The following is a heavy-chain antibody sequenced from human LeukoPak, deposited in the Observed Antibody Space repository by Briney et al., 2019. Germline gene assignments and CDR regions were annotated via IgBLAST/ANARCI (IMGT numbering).Heavy chain of an antibody. D-gene: IGHD2-15*01. J-gene: IGHJ4*02. CDR3: AKDLERGGGSSDY. CDR2: ISGSGGST. Sequence: PGGSLRLSCAASGFNFSSHAMSWVRQAPGKGLEWVSAISGSGGSTYYADSVKGRFTISRDNSKNTLYLQMNSLRAEDTAVYYCAKDLERGGGSSDYWGQGTLVTVSS. V-gene: IGHV3-23*01. CDR1: GFNFSSHA.